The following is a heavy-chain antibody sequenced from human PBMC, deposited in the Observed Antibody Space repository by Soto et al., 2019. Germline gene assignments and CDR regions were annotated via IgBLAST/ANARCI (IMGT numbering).Heavy chain of an antibody. CDR2: ISASGGGT. D-gene: IGHD1-1*01. J-gene: IGHJ4*02. V-gene: IGHV3-23*01. CDR3: ARRPTATAS. Sequence: EAQMLESGGGSVQPGGSLRLSCAASGFTFSTYAVAWVRQSPGKGLEWDSSISASGGGTWYADSVKGRFTISRDNSKNTLSLQMNSLRAEDTAVYYCARRPTATASWGQGTLVTVSS. CDR1: GFTFSTYA.